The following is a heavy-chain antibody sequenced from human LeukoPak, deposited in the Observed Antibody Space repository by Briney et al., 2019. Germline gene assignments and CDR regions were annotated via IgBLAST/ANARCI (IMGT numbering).Heavy chain of an antibody. CDR3: ARVALRGVTMVREPGDY. CDR2: ISAYNGNT. CDR1: GYTFISYG. D-gene: IGHD3-10*01. V-gene: IGHV1-18*01. Sequence: GASVKVSCKASGYTFISYGITWVRQAPGQGLEWMGWISAYNGNTNYAQKLQGRVTMTTDTSTNTAYMELRSLRSDDTGVYYCARVALRGVTMVREPGDYWGQGTLVTVSS. J-gene: IGHJ4*02.